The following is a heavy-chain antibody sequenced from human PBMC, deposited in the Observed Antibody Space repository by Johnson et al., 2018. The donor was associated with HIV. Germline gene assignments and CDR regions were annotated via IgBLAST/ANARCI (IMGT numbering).Heavy chain of an antibody. CDR1: GFTFSSYA. Sequence: VQLVESGGGLVQPGGSLRLYCAASGFTFSSYAMNWIRQAPGKGLEWVSYISSSGSSIYYADSVKGRFTISRDNSKHTLYLQMNSLRAEYTAVYFCASGDDDGFWGQGTKVTVSA. J-gene: IGHJ3*01. CDR2: ISSSGSSI. V-gene: IGHV3-48*01. D-gene: IGHD5-12*01. CDR3: ASGDDDGF.